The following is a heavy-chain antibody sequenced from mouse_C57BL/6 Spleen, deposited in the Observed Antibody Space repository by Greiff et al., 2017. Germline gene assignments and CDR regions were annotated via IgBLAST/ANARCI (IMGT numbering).Heavy chain of an antibody. Sequence: QVTLKVSGPGILQPSQTLSLTCSFSGFSLSTFGMGVGWIRQPSGKGLEWLAHIWWDDDKYYNPALKSRLTISKDTSKNQVFLKIANVDTADTATYYCARMEGRYDYDGRDLDYWGQGTTLTVSS. J-gene: IGHJ2*01. CDR3: ARMEGRYDYDGRDLDY. CDR1: GFSLSTFGMG. V-gene: IGHV8-8*01. CDR2: IWWDDDK. D-gene: IGHD2-4*01.